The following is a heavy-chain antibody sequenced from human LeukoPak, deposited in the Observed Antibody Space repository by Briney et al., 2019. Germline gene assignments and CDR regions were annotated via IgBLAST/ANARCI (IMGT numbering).Heavy chain of an antibody. CDR3: AKVGLGSYYDILTGYYDNWFDP. Sequence: PGGSLRLSCAASGFTFSSYEMNWVRQAPGKGLEWVSYISSSGSTIYYADSVKGRFTISRDNSKNTLYLQMNSLRAEDTAVYYCAKVGLGSYYDILTGYYDNWFDPWGQGTLVTVSS. CDR1: GFTFSSYE. CDR2: ISSSGSTI. V-gene: IGHV3-48*03. D-gene: IGHD3-9*01. J-gene: IGHJ5*02.